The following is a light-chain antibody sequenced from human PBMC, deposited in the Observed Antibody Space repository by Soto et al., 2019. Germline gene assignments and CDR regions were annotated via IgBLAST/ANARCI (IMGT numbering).Light chain of an antibody. J-gene: IGLJ3*02. CDR2: YVS. CDR1: SSDVGGYDF. CDR3: CSYAGTYTLV. V-gene: IGLV2-11*01. Sequence: QSALTQPRSVSGYPGQSVTISCTGSSSDVGGYDFVSWYQQHPGKAPKLMISYVSERPSGVPDRFSGSKSANTASLTISGLQAEDEADYYCCSYAGTYTLVFGGGTKLTVL.